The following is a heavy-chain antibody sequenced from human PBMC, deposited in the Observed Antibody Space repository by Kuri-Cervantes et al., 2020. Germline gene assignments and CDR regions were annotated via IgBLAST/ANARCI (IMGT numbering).Heavy chain of an antibody. CDR3: ARDRGGYSSGWL. Sequence: SETLSLTCTVSGGSISSSSYYWGWIRQPPGKGLEWIGSIYYSGSTYYNPSLKSRVTISVDTSKNQFSLKLSSVTAADTAVYYCARDRGGYSSGWLRGQGTLVIVSS. D-gene: IGHD6-19*01. CDR2: IYYSGST. J-gene: IGHJ4*02. V-gene: IGHV4-39*07. CDR1: GGSISSSSYY.